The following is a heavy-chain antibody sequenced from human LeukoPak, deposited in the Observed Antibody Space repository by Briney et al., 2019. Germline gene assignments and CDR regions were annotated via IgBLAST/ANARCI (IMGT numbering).Heavy chain of an antibody. CDR2: MNPNSGNT. Sequence: GASVKVSCKASGYTFTSYDINWVRQATGQGLEWMGWMNPNSGNTGYAQKFQGRVTITRNTSISTAYMEPSSLRSEDTAVYYCARGMPSSGTFFYYYYYMDVWGKGTTVTISS. D-gene: IGHD3-10*01. V-gene: IGHV1-8*03. CDR3: ARGMPSSGTFFYYYYYMDV. J-gene: IGHJ6*03. CDR1: GYTFTSYD.